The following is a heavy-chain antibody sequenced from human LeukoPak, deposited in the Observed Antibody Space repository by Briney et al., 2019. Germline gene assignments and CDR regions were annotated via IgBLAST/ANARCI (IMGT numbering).Heavy chain of an antibody. CDR1: GGSISSYY. CDR3: ARDSYCSSTSCYAYYYYMDV. J-gene: IGHJ6*03. D-gene: IGHD2-2*01. V-gene: IGHV4-4*07. CDR2: IYTSGST. Sequence: SETLSLTCTVSGGSISSYYWSWIRQPAGKGLEWIGRIYTSGSTNYNPSLKSRVTISVDTSKNQFSLKLSSVTAADTAVYYCARDSYCSSTSCYAYYYYMDVWGKGTTVTVSS.